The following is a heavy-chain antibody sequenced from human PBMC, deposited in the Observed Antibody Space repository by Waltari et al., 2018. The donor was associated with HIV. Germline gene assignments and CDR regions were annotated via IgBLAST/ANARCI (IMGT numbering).Heavy chain of an antibody. J-gene: IGHJ5*01. CDR1: GETLKSYT. CDR2: REWAGRSVGSIGVP. V-gene: IGHV1-69*02. D-gene: IGHD3-10*01. CDR3: AAPPAKGTWFDS. Sequence: QVHLVQSGTDVKKSGSSVKVSCRAPGETLKSYTINWVRQSPGQGLHWMGRREWAGRSVGSIGVPKYAKSCRGRTSIAADAGTNTAFMELTSLRPDDTAVYYCAAPPAKGTWFDSWGQGSLVIVSS.